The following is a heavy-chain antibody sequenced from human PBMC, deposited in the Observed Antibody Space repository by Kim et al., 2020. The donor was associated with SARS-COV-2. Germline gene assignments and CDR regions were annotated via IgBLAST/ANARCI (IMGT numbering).Heavy chain of an antibody. J-gene: IGHJ4*02. D-gene: IGHD3-22*01. V-gene: IGHV1-58*02. CDR1: GFTFTSSA. CDR3: AAVAPYYYDSSVPGDYFDY. CDR2: IVVGSGNT. Sequence: SVKVSCKASGFTFTSSAMQWVRQARGQRLEWIGWIVVGSGNTNYAQKFQERVTITRDMSTSTAYMELSSLRSEDTAVYYCAAVAPYYYDSSVPGDYFDYWGQGTLVTVSS.